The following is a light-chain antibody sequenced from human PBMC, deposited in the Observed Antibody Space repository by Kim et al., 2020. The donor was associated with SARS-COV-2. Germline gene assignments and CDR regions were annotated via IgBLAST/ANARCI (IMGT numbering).Light chain of an antibody. CDR3: QQYETYWT. CDR1: QNIDNW. V-gene: IGKV1-5*03. CDR2: KAS. Sequence: DIQMTQSPSTLSASVGDRVTITCRASQNIDNWLAWYQQKPGKAPNLLIYKASRLHSGVPSRFSGSGSGTEFTLTISSLQPDDFAIYFCQQYETYWTFGLGTKVEVK. J-gene: IGKJ1*01.